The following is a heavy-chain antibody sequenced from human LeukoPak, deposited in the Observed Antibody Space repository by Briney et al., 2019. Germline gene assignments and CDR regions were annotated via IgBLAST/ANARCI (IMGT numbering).Heavy chain of an antibody. V-gene: IGHV3-7*01. CDR2: IKRDGGDE. Sequence: GGSLRLSCAASGFSFTTYWMTWVRQAPGKGLEWVANIKRDGGDEHYVDSVKGRFTISRDNAKNPLYLQMNNLRAEDTAVYYCAREFWGPDYWGQGTLVTVSS. J-gene: IGHJ4*02. CDR1: GFSFTTYW. CDR3: AREFWGPDY. D-gene: IGHD7-27*01.